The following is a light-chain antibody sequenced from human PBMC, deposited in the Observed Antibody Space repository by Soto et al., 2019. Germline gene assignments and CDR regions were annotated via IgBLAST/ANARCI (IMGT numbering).Light chain of an antibody. Sequence: QSVLTLPASVSGSPGQSITISCTGTSSDVGGYNYVSWYQQHPGKAPKLMIYEVSNRPSGVSNRFSGSKSGNTASLTISGLQAEDEADYYCSSYISSSIDYVFGTGTTVTVL. CDR1: SSDVGGYNY. J-gene: IGLJ1*01. V-gene: IGLV2-14*01. CDR2: EVS. CDR3: SSYISSSIDYV.